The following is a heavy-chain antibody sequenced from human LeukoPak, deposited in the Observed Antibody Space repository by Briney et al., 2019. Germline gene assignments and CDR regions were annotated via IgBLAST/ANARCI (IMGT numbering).Heavy chain of an antibody. CDR2: ISAYNGNT. Sequence: PGGSLRLSCAASGFTFSRFWMNWVRQAPGQGLEWMGWISAYNGNTNYAPKFQGRVTMTTDTSTSTAYMELRSLISDDTAVYYCARVLRSSGWYSGANFDYWGQGTLVTVSS. J-gene: IGHJ4*02. D-gene: IGHD6-19*01. CDR1: GFTFSRFW. V-gene: IGHV1-18*01. CDR3: ARVLRSSGWYSGANFDY.